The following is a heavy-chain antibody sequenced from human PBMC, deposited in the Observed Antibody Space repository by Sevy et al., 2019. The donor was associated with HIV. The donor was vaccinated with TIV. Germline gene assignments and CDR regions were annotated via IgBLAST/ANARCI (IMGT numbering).Heavy chain of an antibody. CDR3: AREAANFDY. D-gene: IGHD6-25*01. J-gene: IGHJ4*02. CDR1: GFTFSLCT. V-gene: IGHV3-21*01. Sequence: GESLKISCAASGFTFSLCTMNWVRQAPGKGLEWVTSISSSSSYISYADSVKGRFTISRDNAKNSLYLQMNSLRAEDTAVYFCAREAANFDYWGQGTLVTVSS. CDR2: ISSSSSYI.